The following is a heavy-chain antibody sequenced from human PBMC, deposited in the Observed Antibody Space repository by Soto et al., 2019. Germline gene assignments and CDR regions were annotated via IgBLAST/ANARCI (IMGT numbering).Heavy chain of an antibody. CDR1: GFTFCSYG. V-gene: IGHV3-30*18. Sequence: GGPLTLSCAPPGFTFCSYGFHWVGQASGKRRGWGPFISYDRTNKYYAHSVKVRYTISRDNAKNTLYLQMNSLRADDTAVYYCAKGKGFSSWYEKIFDYWGQGTLVTVS. D-gene: IGHD6-13*01. CDR2: ISYDRTNK. CDR3: AKGKGFSSWYEKIFDY. J-gene: IGHJ4*02.